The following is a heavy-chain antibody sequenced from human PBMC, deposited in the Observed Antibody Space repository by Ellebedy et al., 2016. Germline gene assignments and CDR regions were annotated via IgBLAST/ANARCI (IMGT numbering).Heavy chain of an antibody. Sequence: SETLSLXCTVSGGSISSSSYYWGWIRQPPGKGLEWIGSIYYSGSTYYNPSLKSRVTISVDTSKNQFSLKLSSVTAADTAVYYCARGGFGGVIVYYYYGMDVWGQGTTVTVSS. J-gene: IGHJ6*02. V-gene: IGHV4-39*01. CDR3: ARGGFGGVIVYYYYGMDV. CDR2: IYYSGST. D-gene: IGHD3-16*02. CDR1: GGSISSSSYY.